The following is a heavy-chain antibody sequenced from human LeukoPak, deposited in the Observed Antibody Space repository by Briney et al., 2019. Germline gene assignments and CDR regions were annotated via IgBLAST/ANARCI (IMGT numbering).Heavy chain of an antibody. J-gene: IGHJ6*02. V-gene: IGHV3-23*01. Sequence: GGSLRLSCAASGFTFSSYAMSWVRQAPEKGLEWVSVVSVSGSSTNYADSVKGRFTISRDNSKNTLYLQMSSLRAEDTALYYCAKDSGSGWYQYGMDVWGQGTTVTVSS. CDR2: VSVSGSST. CDR1: GFTFSSYA. CDR3: AKDSGSGWYQYGMDV. D-gene: IGHD6-19*01.